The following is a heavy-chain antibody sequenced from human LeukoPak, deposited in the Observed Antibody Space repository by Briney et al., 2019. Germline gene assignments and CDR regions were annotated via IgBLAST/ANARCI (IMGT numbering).Heavy chain of an antibody. CDR1: RYSISRGYY. CDR2: IYHSGST. Sequence: SQNLSLTCAVSRYSISRGYYWGWIRPPPGKGLEWIGHIYHSGSTYYNPSLKSRVTISVDTSKNQFSLKLSSVTAADTAVYYCAGTIGYCTNGVCYFDYWGQGTLVTVSS. J-gene: IGHJ4*02. V-gene: IGHV4-38-2*01. CDR3: AGTIGYCTNGVCYFDY. D-gene: IGHD2-8*01.